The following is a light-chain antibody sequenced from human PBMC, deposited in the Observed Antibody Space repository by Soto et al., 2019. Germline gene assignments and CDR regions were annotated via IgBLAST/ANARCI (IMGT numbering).Light chain of an antibody. V-gene: IGKV3D-15*01. J-gene: IGKJ1*01. CDR2: GAS. CDR3: QQYNNWPPWT. CDR1: QSFGNN. Sequence: EVVMTQSPATLPVSPGGRFTPSCRASQSFGNNLACFQQRPGQPPRLLIYGASTRDTGVPTRFSGSGSGTEFTLTITSLQSEDFAVYYCQQYNNWPPWTFGQGTKVEIK.